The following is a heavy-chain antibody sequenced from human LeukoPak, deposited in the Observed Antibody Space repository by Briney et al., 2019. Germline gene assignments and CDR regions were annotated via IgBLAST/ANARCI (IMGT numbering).Heavy chain of an antibody. CDR2: INHSGST. J-gene: IGHJ4*02. D-gene: IGHD2-21*02. V-gene: IGHV4-34*01. Sequence: SETLSLTCAVYGGSFSGYYWSWIRQPPGKGLEWIGEINHSGSTNYNPSLKSQVTISVDTSKNQFSLKLSSVTAADTAVYYCARAGCGGDCYSVIFSYFDYWGQGTLVTVSS. CDR1: GGSFSGYY. CDR3: ARAGCGGDCYSVIFSYFDY.